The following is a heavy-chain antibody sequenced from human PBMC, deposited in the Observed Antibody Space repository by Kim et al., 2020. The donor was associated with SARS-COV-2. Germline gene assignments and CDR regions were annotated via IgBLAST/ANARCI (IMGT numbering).Heavy chain of an antibody. J-gene: IGHJ6*02. CDR3: ARDGDYYGSGSYHPLVV. Sequence: LKRRVTISVDTSKNQFSLKLSSVTAADTAVYYCARDGDYYGSGSYHPLVVWGQGTTVTVSS. V-gene: IGHV4-59*01. D-gene: IGHD3-10*01.